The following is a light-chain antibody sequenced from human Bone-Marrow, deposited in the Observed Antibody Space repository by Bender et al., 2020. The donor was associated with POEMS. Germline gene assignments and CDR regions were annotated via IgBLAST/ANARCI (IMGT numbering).Light chain of an antibody. J-gene: IGLJ3*02. V-gene: IGLV2-14*02. Sequence: QSALTQPASVSGSPGQSITISCTGTSSGVGSYNLVSWHQQHPGKVHKLIIYEDNKRPSGVSNRFSGSKSGNTASLTISGLQAEDEADYHGSSYVGSYNGWVFGGGTKLTVL. CDR3: SSYVGSYNGWV. CDR2: EDN. CDR1: SSGVGSYNL.